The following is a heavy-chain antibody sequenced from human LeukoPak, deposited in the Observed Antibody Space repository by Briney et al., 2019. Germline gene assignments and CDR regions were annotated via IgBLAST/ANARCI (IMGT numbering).Heavy chain of an antibody. CDR3: ARRTTYFGWRPSESPSCFDY. V-gene: IGHV4-59*08. J-gene: IGHJ4*02. D-gene: IGHD3-9*01. Sequence: PSETLSLTCTVSGGSISSYCWNWIRQPAGKGLEWIGSIYYSGSTYYNPSLKSRVTISVDTSKNQFSLRLSSVTAADTAVYYCARRTTYFGWRPSESPSCFDYWGQGTRVIVSS. CDR2: IYYSGST. CDR1: GGSISSYC.